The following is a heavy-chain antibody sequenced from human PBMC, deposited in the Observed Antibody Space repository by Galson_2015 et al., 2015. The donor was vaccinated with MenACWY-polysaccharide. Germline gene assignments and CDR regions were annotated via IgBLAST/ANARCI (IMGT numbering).Heavy chain of an antibody. Sequence: LSLTCTVSGDSVTSATSYWSWLRQSPGKGLEWIGYMSYSGSANHNPSLKSRVTISIDTSKNQFSLRLTSVTAADTAMYYCAREPTYSGSFGWFDPWGQRTLVTVSS. J-gene: IGHJ5*02. V-gene: IGHV4-61*01. CDR1: GDSVTSATSY. D-gene: IGHD1-26*01. CDR2: MSYSGSA. CDR3: AREPTYSGSFGWFDP.